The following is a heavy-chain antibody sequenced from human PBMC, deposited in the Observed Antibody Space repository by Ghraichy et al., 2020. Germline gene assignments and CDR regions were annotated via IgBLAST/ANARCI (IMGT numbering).Heavy chain of an antibody. CDR1: GYTFTGYY. CDR3: ARDNGGNLLTYYFDY. Sequence: SVKVSCKASGYTFTGYYMHWVRQAPGQGLEWMGWINPNSGGTNYAQKFQGRVTMTRDTSISTAYMELSRLRSDDTAVYYCARDNGGNLLTYYFDYWGQGTLVTVSS. V-gene: IGHV1-2*02. CDR2: INPNSGGT. J-gene: IGHJ4*02. D-gene: IGHD4-23*01.